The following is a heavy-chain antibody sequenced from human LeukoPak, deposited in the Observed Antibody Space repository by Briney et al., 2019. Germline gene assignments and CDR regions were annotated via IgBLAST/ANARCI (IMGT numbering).Heavy chain of an antibody. CDR3: ARAIGGDYYYGMDV. CDR1: GYTFTSYD. Sequence: ASVKVSCKASGYTFTSYDINWVRQATRQGLEWMGWMNPNSGNTGYAQKFQGRVTMTRNTSISTAYMELSSLRSEDTAVYYCARAIGGDYYYGMDVWGQGTTVTVSS. V-gene: IGHV1-8*01. D-gene: IGHD4-23*01. J-gene: IGHJ6*02. CDR2: MNPNSGNT.